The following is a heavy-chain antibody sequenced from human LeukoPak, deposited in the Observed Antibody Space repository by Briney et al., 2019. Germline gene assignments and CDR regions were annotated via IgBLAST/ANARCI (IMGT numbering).Heavy chain of an antibody. D-gene: IGHD2-2*01. Sequence: RASVKVSCKASGYTFTGYYMHWVRQAPGQGLEWMGWINPNSGGTKYAQNFQGRVTMTRDTSISTAYVEVSRLRSDDTAVYYCARDLGFCSRTSCFGYDIWGQGTMVTVSS. J-gene: IGHJ3*02. CDR2: INPNSGGT. CDR3: ARDLGFCSRTSCFGYDI. CDR1: GYTFTGYY. V-gene: IGHV1-2*02.